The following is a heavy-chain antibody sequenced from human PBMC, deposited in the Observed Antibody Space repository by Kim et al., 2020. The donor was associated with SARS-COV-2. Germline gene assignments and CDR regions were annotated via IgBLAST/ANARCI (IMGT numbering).Heavy chain of an antibody. CDR2: IYYSGST. CDR1: GGSISSYY. J-gene: IGHJ5*02. V-gene: IGHV4-59*01. CDR3: ARVGYSGSARGRRHNWFDP. Sequence: SETLSLTCTVSGGSISSYYWSWIRQPPGKGLEWIGYIYYSGSTNYNPSLKSRVTISVDTSKNQFSLKLSSVTAADTAVYYCARVGYSGSARGRRHNWFDPWGQGTLVTVSS. D-gene: IGHD5-12*01.